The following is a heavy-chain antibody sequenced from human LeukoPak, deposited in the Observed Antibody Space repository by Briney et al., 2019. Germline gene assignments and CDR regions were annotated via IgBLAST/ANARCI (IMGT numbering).Heavy chain of an antibody. J-gene: IGHJ5*02. D-gene: IGHD1-26*01. V-gene: IGHV4-39*01. CDR1: GGSISSSGYY. CDR2: IYYSGST. Sequence: SETLYLTCTVSGGSISSSGYYWGWIRQPPGKGLEWIASIYYSGSTYYNPSLKSRVTISVDTSKNQLSLKLSSLTAADTAVYYCARHEYSGSYYGLSWFDPWGQGTLVTVSS. CDR3: ARHEYSGSYYGLSWFDP.